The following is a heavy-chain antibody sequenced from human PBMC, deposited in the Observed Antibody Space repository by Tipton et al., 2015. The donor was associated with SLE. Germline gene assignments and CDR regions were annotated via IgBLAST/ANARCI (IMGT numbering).Heavy chain of an antibody. CDR2: INPSGST. V-gene: IGHV4-34*01. J-gene: IGHJ4*02. Sequence: TLSLTCAVYGGSFSDYYWSWIRQPPGKGLEWIGEINPSGSTNYNPSLKSRVTISVDTSKNQFSLKLSSVTAADAAVYYCARGGGSPSYWGQGTLVTVSS. CDR1: GGSFSDYY. CDR3: ARGGGSPSY. D-gene: IGHD2-15*01.